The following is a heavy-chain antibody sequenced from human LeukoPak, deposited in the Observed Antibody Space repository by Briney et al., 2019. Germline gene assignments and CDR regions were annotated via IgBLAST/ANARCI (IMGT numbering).Heavy chain of an antibody. CDR2: IFSGGTT. D-gene: IGHD5-18*01. Sequence: GGSLRLSCAASGFTVSSNYMSWVRQAPGKGLEWVSVIFSGGTTKYADSVRGRFTISRDNSKNTLFLQMNSLRAEDTAVYYCARVGYSYGSAGMDVWGQGTTVTVSS. V-gene: IGHV3-53*01. CDR3: ARVGYSYGSAGMDV. CDR1: GFTVSSNY. J-gene: IGHJ6*02.